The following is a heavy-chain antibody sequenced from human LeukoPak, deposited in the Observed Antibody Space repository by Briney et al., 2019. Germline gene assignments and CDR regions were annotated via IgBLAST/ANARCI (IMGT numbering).Heavy chain of an antibody. V-gene: IGHV4-4*07. CDR2: IYTSGST. Sequence: SETLSLTCTVSGGSISSYYWSWIRQPARKGLEWIGRIYTSGSTNYNPSLKSRVTMSVDTSKNQFSLKLSSVTAADTAVYYCAGETWGSYRNNWFDPWGQGTLVTVSS. J-gene: IGHJ5*02. D-gene: IGHD3-16*02. CDR3: AGETWGSYRNNWFDP. CDR1: GGSISSYY.